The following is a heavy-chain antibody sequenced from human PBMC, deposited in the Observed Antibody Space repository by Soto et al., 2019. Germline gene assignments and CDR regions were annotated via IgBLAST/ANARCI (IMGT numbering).Heavy chain of an antibody. Sequence: AGGSLRLSSAASGFTFSSYAMSWVRQAPGKGLELVSAISGSGGSTYYADSVKGRFTISRDNSKNTLYLQMNSLRAEDTAVYYCAKGYDFWSGRLYGMDVWGQGTTVTVSS. CDR2: ISGSGGST. J-gene: IGHJ6*02. CDR1: GFTFSSYA. CDR3: AKGYDFWSGRLYGMDV. V-gene: IGHV3-23*01. D-gene: IGHD3-3*01.